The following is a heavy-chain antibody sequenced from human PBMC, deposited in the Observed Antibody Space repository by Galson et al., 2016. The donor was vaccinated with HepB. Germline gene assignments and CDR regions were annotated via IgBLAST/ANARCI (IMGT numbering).Heavy chain of an antibody. J-gene: IGHJ3*02. CDR3: ARDPGRDTSGWYQEATFDM. CDR2: IIPILDIA. Sequence: SVKVSCKASGGTFSTYAINWVRQAPGQGLEWMGRIIPILDIADYAQKFQGRVTITADKSTSTAYMELSSLRSEDAAVYYCARDPGRDTSGWYQEATFDMWGQGTMVTVS. V-gene: IGHV1-69*04. D-gene: IGHD6-19*01. CDR1: GGTFSTYA.